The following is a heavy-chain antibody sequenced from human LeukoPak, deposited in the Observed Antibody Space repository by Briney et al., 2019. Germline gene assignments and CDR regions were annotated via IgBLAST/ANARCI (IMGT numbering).Heavy chain of an antibody. Sequence: SVKVSCTASGGTFISYAISWVRQAPGQGLEWMGGIIPIFGTANYAQKFQGRVTITADESTSTAYMELSSLRSEDTAVYYCARDGITGTRPYYYYYYGMDVWGQGTTVTVSS. J-gene: IGHJ6*02. V-gene: IGHV1-69*01. D-gene: IGHD1-7*01. CDR2: IIPIFGTA. CDR1: GGTFISYA. CDR3: ARDGITGTRPYYYYYYGMDV.